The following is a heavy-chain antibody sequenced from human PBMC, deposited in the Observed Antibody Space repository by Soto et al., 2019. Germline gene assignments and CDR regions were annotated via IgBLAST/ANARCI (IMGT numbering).Heavy chain of an antibody. V-gene: IGHV3-48*02. CDR2: ISSISTTI. J-gene: IGHJ5*02. CDR3: ARGRWQQDHWFDP. D-gene: IGHD2-15*01. Sequence: EVQLVESGGGLVQPGGSLRLSCAASGFTFGRHSMNWVRQAPGKGLEWVSYISSISTTIYYADSVKGRFTISRDNAKNSLYLQMNSLRDDDTAVYYCARGRWQQDHWFDPWGQGTLVTVSA. CDR1: GFTFGRHS.